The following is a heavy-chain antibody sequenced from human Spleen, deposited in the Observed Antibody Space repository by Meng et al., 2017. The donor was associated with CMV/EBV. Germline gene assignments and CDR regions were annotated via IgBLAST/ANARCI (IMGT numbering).Heavy chain of an antibody. CDR2: ISGTGSTI. Sequence: GGSLRLSCAAPGFMFSDYYMSWIRQAPGKGLEWVSYISGTGSTIYYADSVKGRFVISRDNARNSLSLQMNSLRAEDTAVYYCARETSRRGFDYWGQGTPVTVSS. J-gene: IGHJ4*02. CDR3: ARETSRRGFDY. CDR1: GFMFSDYY. V-gene: IGHV3-11*04.